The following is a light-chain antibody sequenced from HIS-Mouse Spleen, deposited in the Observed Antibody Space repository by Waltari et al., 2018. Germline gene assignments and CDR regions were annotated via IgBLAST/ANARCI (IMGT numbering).Light chain of an antibody. V-gene: IGLV2-23*01. CDR1: RRDVGSYNL. Sequence: QSALTQPASVSGSPGQSITISCTGTRRDVGSYNLFSWYQQHPGKAPKLMIYEGSKRPSGVSNRFSGSKSGNTASLTISGLQAEDEADYYCCSYAGSSTVVFGGGTKLTVL. CDR2: EGS. J-gene: IGLJ2*01. CDR3: CSYAGSSTVV.